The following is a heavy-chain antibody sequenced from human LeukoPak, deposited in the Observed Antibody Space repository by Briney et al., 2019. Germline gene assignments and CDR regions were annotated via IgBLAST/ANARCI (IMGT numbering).Heavy chain of an antibody. CDR3: ARRYYDILTGYLHFDY. V-gene: IGHV3-30*03. Sequence: PGGSLRLSCAASGFIFSTFGMHWVRQAPGKGLEWVAFISHDGSNKYYADSVKGRFTISRDNAKNSLYLQMNSLRAEDTAVYYCARRYYDILTGYLHFDYWGQGTLVTVSS. CDR1: GFIFSTFG. CDR2: ISHDGSNK. J-gene: IGHJ4*02. D-gene: IGHD3-9*01.